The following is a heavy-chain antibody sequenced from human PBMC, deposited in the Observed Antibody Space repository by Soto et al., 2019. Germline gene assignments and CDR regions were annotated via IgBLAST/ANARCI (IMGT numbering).Heavy chain of an antibody. CDR3: ARESGYDWYFDL. J-gene: IGHJ2*01. V-gene: IGHV4-30-4*01. Sequence: PSETLSLTCTVSGDSISSINNYWSWIRQPPGEGLEWIGFIYYSGSTYYNPSLKSRVTISVDTSKNQFSLKLSSVTAADTAVYYCARESGYDWYFDLWGRGTLVTVSS. CDR2: IYYSGST. CDR1: GDSISSINNY. D-gene: IGHD3-3*01.